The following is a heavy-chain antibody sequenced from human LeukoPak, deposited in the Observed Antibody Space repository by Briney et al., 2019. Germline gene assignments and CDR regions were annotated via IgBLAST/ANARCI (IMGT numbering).Heavy chain of an antibody. CDR3: ARRDYDSSEDAFDI. CDR1: GYTFTNYG. D-gene: IGHD3-22*01. V-gene: IGHV1-8*02. J-gene: IGHJ3*02. Sequence: GASVKVSCKASGYTFTNYGINWVRQATGQGLEWMGWMNPNSGNTGYAQKFQGRVTMTRNTSISTAYMELSSLRSEDTAVYYCARRDYDSSEDAFDIWGQGTMVTVSS. CDR2: MNPNSGNT.